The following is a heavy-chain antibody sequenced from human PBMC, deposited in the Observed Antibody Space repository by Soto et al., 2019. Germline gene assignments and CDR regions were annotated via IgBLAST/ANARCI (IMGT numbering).Heavy chain of an antibody. D-gene: IGHD4-17*01. CDR2: RFYAGPA. J-gene: IGHJ4*02. CDR1: GGSISSPRYN. V-gene: IGHV4-39*01. CDR3: TTVASTHFDS. Sequence: QLQESGPGLLKPSETLSLTCTVSGGSISSPRYNWGWVRQAPGKGPEWLGTRFYAGPAHYNPSLNSRLAISVDTSKSQVSLSLTSVTAADPAVYYCTTVASTHFDSWGQGAQVTVSS.